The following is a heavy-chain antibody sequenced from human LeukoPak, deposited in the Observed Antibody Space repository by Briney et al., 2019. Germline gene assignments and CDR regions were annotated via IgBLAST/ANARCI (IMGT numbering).Heavy chain of an antibody. CDR2: FDPEDGEA. D-gene: IGHD6-19*01. CDR1: GYSLTEVS. CDR3: VTDIRSGWRNY. Sequence: ASVKVSCKVSGYSLTEVSTHWVRQAPGKGLEWMGDFDPEDGEAIYAQKVQGRLTMTEDTSIDTAFMELRSLKSEDTAVYYCVTDIRSGWRNYWGQGTLITVSS. J-gene: IGHJ4*02. V-gene: IGHV1-24*01.